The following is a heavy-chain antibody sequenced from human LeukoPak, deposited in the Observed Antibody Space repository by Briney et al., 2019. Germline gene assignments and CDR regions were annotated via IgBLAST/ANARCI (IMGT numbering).Heavy chain of an antibody. CDR2: ISASGVST. Sequence: GGSLRLSCAASEFTFSSYAMSWVRQAPGKGLEWVSAISASGVSTYYADSVKGRSTISRDNSKNTLCLQMNSLRAEDTAVYYCARDLRGIAVADYWGQGTLVTVSS. CDR1: EFTFSSYA. D-gene: IGHD6-19*01. J-gene: IGHJ4*02. CDR3: ARDLRGIAVADY. V-gene: IGHV3-23*01.